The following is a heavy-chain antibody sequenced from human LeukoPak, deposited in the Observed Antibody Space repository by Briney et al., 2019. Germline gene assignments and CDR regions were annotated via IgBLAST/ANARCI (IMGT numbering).Heavy chain of an antibody. CDR1: GGSISSSSYY. CDR2: IYYSGST. V-gene: IGHV4-39*07. J-gene: IGHJ6*03. D-gene: IGHD3-3*01. CDR3: ARVSSSWYYDFWSGAHISGHYYMDV. Sequence: PSETLSLTCTVSGGSISSSSYYWGWIRQPPGKGLEWIGSIYYSGSTYYNPSLKSRVTISVDTSKNQFSLKLSSVTAADTAVYYCARVSSSWYYDFWSGAHISGHYYMDVWGKGTTVTVSS.